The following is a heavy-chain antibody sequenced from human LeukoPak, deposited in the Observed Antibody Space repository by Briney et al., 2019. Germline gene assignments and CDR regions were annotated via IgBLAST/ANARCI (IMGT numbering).Heavy chain of an antibody. D-gene: IGHD7-27*01. V-gene: IGHV3-21*01. Sequence: GGSLRLSCAASGFTFSSYSMNWVRQAPGKGLEWVSSISSSSSYIYYADSAKSRFTISRDNAKNSLYLQMNSLSAEDTAVYFCTNWGDTWGLDFWGQGILVSVSS. CDR3: TNWGDTWGLDF. J-gene: IGHJ4*02. CDR1: GFTFSSYS. CDR2: ISSSSSYI.